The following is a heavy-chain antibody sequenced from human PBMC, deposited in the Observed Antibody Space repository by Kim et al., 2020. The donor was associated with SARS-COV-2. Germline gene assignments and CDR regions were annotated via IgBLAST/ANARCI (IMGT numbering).Heavy chain of an antibody. CDR1: GFTFSSYA. J-gene: IGHJ3*02. V-gene: IGHV3-64D*09. CDR2: ISSNGGST. CDR3: VKVLIAAADNDAFDI. D-gene: IGHD6-13*01. Sequence: GGSLRLSCSASGFTFSSYAMHWVHQAPGKGLEYVSAISSNGGSTYYADSVKGRFTISRDNSKNTLYLQMSSLRAEDTAVYYCVKVLIAAADNDAFDIWGQGTMVTVSS.